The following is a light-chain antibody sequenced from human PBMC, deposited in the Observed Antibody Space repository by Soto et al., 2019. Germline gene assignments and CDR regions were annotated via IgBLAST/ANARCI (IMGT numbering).Light chain of an antibody. J-gene: IGLJ1*01. CDR2: EVS. Sequence: SFPNPPASVSGSPGQSSNISCTGASSAVGRYNYVSSYQLHPGKAPKLIIYEVSNRPSGVSNRFSGSKSGNTASLTISGLRAEDEADYYCKSCTSSTAYVFATGTKFTVL. CDR3: KSCTSSTAYV. CDR1: SSAVGRYNY. V-gene: IGLV2-14*01.